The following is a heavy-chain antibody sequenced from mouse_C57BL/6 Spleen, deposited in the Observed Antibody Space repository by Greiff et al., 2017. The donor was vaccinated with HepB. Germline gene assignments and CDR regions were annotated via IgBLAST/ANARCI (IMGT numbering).Heavy chain of an antibody. CDR1: GYTFTDYN. CDR3: AREGLYYDYGYFDV. CDR2: INPNNGGT. D-gene: IGHD2-4*01. Sequence: EVQLQQSGPELVKPGASVKMSCKASGYTFTDYNMHWVKQSHGKSLEWIGYINPNNGGTSYNQKFKGKATLTVNKSSSTAYMELRSLTSEDAAVYYCAREGLYYDYGYFDVWGTGTTVTVSS. J-gene: IGHJ1*03. V-gene: IGHV1-22*01.